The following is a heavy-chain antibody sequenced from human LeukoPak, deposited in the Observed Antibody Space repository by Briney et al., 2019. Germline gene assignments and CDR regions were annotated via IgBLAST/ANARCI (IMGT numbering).Heavy chain of an antibody. CDR2: INHSGST. J-gene: IGHJ4*02. CDR3: ARGLYDFWSGYYKAPYFGY. CDR1: GGSFSGYY. D-gene: IGHD3-3*01. Sequence: SETLSLTCAVYGGSFSGYYWSWIRQPPGKGLEWIGEINHSGSTNYNPSLKSRVTISVDTSKNQFCLKLSSVTAADTAVYYCARGLYDFWSGYYKAPYFGYWGQGTLVTVSS. V-gene: IGHV4-34*01.